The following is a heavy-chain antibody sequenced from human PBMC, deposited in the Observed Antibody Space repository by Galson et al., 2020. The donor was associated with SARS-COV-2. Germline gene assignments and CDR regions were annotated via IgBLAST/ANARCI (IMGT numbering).Heavy chain of an antibody. CDR3: ARHGGYYYYYYGMDV. J-gene: IGHJ6*02. V-gene: IGHV4-59*08. Sequence: ETLSLTCTVSGGSISSYYWSWIRQPPGKGLEWIGYIYYSGSTNYNPSLKSRVTISVDTSKNQFSLKLSSVTAADTAVYYCARHGGYYYYYYGMDVWGQGTTVTVSS. D-gene: IGHD2-15*01. CDR2: IYYSGST. CDR1: GGSISSYY.